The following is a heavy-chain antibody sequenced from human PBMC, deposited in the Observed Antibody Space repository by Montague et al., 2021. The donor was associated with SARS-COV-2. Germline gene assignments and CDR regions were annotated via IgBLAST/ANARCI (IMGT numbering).Heavy chain of an antibody. J-gene: IGHJ4*02. CDR2: ISPTGST. CDR3: VGAPNEYYFDY. CDR1: GGSFSHYF. Sequence: SETLSLTCDVYGGSFSHYFWSWIRQPPGRGPELIGHISPTGSTRYNPSLDSRVTISLDTSKSRLSLELTSVTVADTSIYFCVGAPNEYYFDYWGQGTPVSVSS. D-gene: IGHD3-16*01. V-gene: IGHV4-34*01.